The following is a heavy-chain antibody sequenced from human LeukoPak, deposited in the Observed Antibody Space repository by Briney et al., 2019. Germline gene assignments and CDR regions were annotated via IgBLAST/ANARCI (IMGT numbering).Heavy chain of an antibody. J-gene: IGHJ6*04. D-gene: IGHD2-15*01. Sequence: GESLNISCKGSGYSFTSYWIGWVRQMPGKGLEWMGIIYPGDSDTRYSPSFQGQVTISADKSISTAYLQWSSLKASDTAMYYCARHEACSGGSCYSEHYYYGMDVWGKGTTVTVSS. CDR3: ARHEACSGGSCYSEHYYYGMDV. V-gene: IGHV5-51*01. CDR2: IYPGDSDT. CDR1: GYSFTSYW.